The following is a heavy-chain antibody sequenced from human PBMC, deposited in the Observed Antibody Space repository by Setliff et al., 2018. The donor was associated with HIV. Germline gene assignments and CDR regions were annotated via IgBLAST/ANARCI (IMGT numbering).Heavy chain of an antibody. CDR2: IYSSGST. V-gene: IGHV4-4*09. J-gene: IGHJ4*02. D-gene: IGHD1-26*01. CDR1: GGSLSSYY. CDR3: ASRRAAMWRGLFVGFEN. Sequence: SETLSLTCTVSGGSLSSYYWSWIRQPPGRGLEWLGHIYSSGSTNYSPPLKSRVTIAVDTSKNQFSLKLSSVTAADTAVYYCASRRAAMWRGLFVGFENWGQGTLVTVSS.